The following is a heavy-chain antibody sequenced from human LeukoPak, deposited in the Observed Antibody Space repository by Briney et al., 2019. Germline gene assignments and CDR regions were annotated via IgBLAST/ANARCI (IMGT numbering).Heavy chain of an antibody. CDR1: GYTFTGFY. J-gene: IGHJ4*02. CDR2: INPDSGMNPDNGGT. Sequence: ASVNVSCKASGYTFTGFYIHWVRQAPGQGLEWMGWINPDSGMNPDNGGTNYAQRSQGRVTMTRDTSITTAYMELSGLRSDDTAVYSCARDGGIYHDNSYTYFGPGDYWGQGTLVTVSS. CDR3: ARDGGIYHDNSYTYFGPGDY. D-gene: IGHD3-16*01. V-gene: IGHV1-2*02.